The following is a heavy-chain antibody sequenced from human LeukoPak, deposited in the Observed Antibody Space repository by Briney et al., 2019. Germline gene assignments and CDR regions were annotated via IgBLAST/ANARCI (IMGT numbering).Heavy chain of an antibody. Sequence: SETLSLTCKVSGYPIGLDYYWVWIRQAPGRGLQWIGGFHRGRIQYNSALKSRVTISIDSSKNQFSLRMWPVTAADTAVYYCARKAPKKGWFDPWGQGTLVTVSS. CDR3: ARKAPKKGWFDP. V-gene: IGHV4-38-2*02. CDR1: GYPIGLDYY. J-gene: IGHJ5*02. CDR2: FHRGRI.